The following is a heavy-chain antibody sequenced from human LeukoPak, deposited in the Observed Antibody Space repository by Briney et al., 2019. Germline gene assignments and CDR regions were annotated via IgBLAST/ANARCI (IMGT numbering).Heavy chain of an antibody. V-gene: IGHV3-30*18. Sequence: PGGPLRLSCAASGFTFSSHGMHWVRQAPGKGLEWVAVVSYDGSNKYYADSVKGRFTISRDNSNNTLYVQMNSLRAEDTAVYYCAKSRSGWHFDYWGQGILVTVSS. CDR2: VSYDGSNK. D-gene: IGHD6-19*01. CDR3: AKSRSGWHFDY. CDR1: GFTFSSHG. J-gene: IGHJ4*02.